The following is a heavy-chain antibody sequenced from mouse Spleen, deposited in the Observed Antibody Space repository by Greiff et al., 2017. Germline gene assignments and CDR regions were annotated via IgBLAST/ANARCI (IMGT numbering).Heavy chain of an antibody. D-gene: IGHD1-1*01. CDR2: ISSGGSYT. CDR1: GFTFSSYG. CDR3: ARQELLLYFDY. V-gene: IGHV5-6*01. J-gene: IGHJ2*01. Sequence: EVKVVESGGDLVKPGGSLKLSCAASGFTFSSYGMSWVRQTPDKRLEWVATISSGGSYTYYPDSVKGRFTISRDNAKNTLYLQMSSLKSEDTAMYYCARQELLLYFDYWGQGTTLTVSS.